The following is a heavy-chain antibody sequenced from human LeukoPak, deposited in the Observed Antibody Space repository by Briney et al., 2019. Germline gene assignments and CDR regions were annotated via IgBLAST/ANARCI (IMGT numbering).Heavy chain of an antibody. J-gene: IGHJ4*02. CDR2: ISYDGSNK. D-gene: IGHD5-24*01. Sequence: GRSLRLSCAASGFTFSSYAMHWVRQAPGKGLEWVAVISYDGSNKHYADSVKGRFTISRDDPKNSLYLQMNSLRAEDTAVYYCARASMRMATAGLVDYWGQGTLVTVSS. CDR3: ARASMRMATAGLVDY. CDR1: GFTFSSYA. V-gene: IGHV3-30-3*01.